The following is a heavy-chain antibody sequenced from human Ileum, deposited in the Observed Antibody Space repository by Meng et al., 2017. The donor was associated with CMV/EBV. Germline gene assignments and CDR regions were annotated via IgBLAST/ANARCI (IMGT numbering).Heavy chain of an antibody. CDR2: IYYSGST. Sequence: VQRQESGPRLVKPSQTLSLTCIVSGGSISSGDYYWSWIRQPPGKGLEWIGYIYYSGSTYYNPSLKSRLTISLDTSKNQFSLKLSSVTAADTGVYYCARQTYGGNSREYYFDYWGQGTLVTVSS. J-gene: IGHJ4*02. V-gene: IGHV4-30-4*08. D-gene: IGHD4-23*01. CDR3: ARQTYGGNSREYYFDY. CDR1: GGSISSGDYY.